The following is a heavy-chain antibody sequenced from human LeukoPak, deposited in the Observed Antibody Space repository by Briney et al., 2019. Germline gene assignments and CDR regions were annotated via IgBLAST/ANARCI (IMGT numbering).Heavy chain of an antibody. J-gene: IGHJ4*02. V-gene: IGHV3-7*01. Sequence: GGSLRLSCAASGFTFSSYWMSWVRQALGKGLEWVANIKGDGSAKYYVDSVKGRFTITRDNAKSSLFLQMNSLRAEDTAVSYCARLALSRTWFDDFWGQGTLVTVSS. CDR2: IKGDGSAK. D-gene: IGHD6-13*01. CDR3: ARLALSRTWFDDF. CDR1: GFTFSSYW.